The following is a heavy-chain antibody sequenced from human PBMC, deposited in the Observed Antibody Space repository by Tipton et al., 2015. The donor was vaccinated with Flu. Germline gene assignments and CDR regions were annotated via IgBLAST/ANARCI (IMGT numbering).Heavy chain of an antibody. CDR1: GGSISSYY. CDR3: ATQSKGVRGVILSYYYMDV. V-gene: IGHV4-4*07. Sequence: TLSLTCTVSGGSISSYYWSWIRQPAGKGLEWIGRIYTSGSTNYNPSLKSRVTMSVDTSKNQFSLKLSSVTAADTAVYYCATQSKGVRGVILSYYYMDVWGKGTTVTVSS. CDR2: IYTSGST. J-gene: IGHJ6*03. D-gene: IGHD3-10*01.